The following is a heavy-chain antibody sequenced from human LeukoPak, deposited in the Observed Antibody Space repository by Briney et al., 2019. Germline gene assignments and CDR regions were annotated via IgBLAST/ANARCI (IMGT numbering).Heavy chain of an antibody. V-gene: IGHV3-64*04. Sequence: GGSLRLSCSASGFTFSNYAMHWVRQAPGKGLEYVSAISSNGGSTYYTDSVKGRFTISRDNSKNTLYLQMNSLRDEDAAVYYCARDGYGDYYFDNWGQGTLVTVSS. D-gene: IGHD4-17*01. CDR3: ARDGYGDYYFDN. CDR2: ISSNGGST. CDR1: GFTFSNYA. J-gene: IGHJ4*02.